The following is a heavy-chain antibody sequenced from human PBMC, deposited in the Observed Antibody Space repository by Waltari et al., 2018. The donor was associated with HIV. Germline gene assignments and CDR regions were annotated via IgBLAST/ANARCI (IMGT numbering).Heavy chain of an antibody. D-gene: IGHD3-22*01. Sequence: QVQLVQSGAEVKKPGASVKVSCKASGYTFTSYGISWVRQAPGQGLEWMGWISAYNGNTNYAQKLQGRVTMTTDTSTSTAYMELRSLRSDDTAVYYCARDRPLITMIVVMRGWFDPWGQGTLVTVSS. CDR2: ISAYNGNT. J-gene: IGHJ5*02. CDR1: GYTFTSYG. CDR3: ARDRPLITMIVVMRGWFDP. V-gene: IGHV1-18*01.